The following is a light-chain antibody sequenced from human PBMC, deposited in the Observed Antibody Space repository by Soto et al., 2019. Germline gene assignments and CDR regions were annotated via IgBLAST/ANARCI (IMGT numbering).Light chain of an antibody. J-gene: IGKJ1*01. CDR3: QQYGSSGT. V-gene: IGKV4-1*01. Sequence: DIVMTQSPDSLAVSLGERATINCKSSQSVLYSSNNKNYLAWYQQKPGQAPRLLIYGASHRATGIPDRFSGSGSGTDFTLTISRLEPEDFAVYYCQQYGSSGTFGQGTKVDI. CDR1: QSVLYSSNNKNY. CDR2: GAS.